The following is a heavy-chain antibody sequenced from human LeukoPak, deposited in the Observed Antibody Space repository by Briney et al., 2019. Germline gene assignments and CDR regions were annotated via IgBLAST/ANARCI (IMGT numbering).Heavy chain of an antibody. Sequence: GGSLRLSCAASGFTFSGSVMHWVRQASGKGLEWVGRITSKPNSYATVYAVSVKGRFTISSDDSKNTAYLQMNSLKTEDTAVYYCTGGSGWYSPDYWGQGTLVTVSS. D-gene: IGHD6-19*01. CDR2: ITSKPNSYAT. V-gene: IGHV3-73*01. CDR1: GFTFSGSV. CDR3: TGGSGWYSPDY. J-gene: IGHJ4*02.